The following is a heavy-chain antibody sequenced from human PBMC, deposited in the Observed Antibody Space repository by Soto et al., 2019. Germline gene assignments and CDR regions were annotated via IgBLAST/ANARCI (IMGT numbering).Heavy chain of an antibody. D-gene: IGHD1-26*01. CDR2: ISGGGGTM. CDR3: ARDKSGSYSIDY. Sequence: EVQLVESGGGLVQSGGSLRLTCAASGFTFSRYTMNWVRQAPGKGLEWLSYISGGGGTMFDADSVKGRVTISRDNAKNSLYLQMDSLRAEDTAVYYCARDKSGSYSIDYWGQGTLVTVSS. CDR1: GFTFSRYT. V-gene: IGHV3-48*04. J-gene: IGHJ4*02.